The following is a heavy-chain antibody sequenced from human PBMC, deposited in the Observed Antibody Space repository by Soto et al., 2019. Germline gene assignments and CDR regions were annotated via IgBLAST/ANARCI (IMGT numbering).Heavy chain of an antibody. CDR2: IYYSGST. D-gene: IGHD2-2*01. J-gene: IGHJ5*02. CDR3: ARVVVPAAMVGGWFDP. V-gene: IGHV4-59*01. CDR1: GGSISSYY. Sequence: QVQLQESGPGLVKPSETLSLTCTVSGGSISSYYWSWIRQPPGKGLEWIGYIYYSGSTNYNPSLKSRVTISVDTSKNQFSLKLSSVTAADTAVYYCARVVVPAAMVGGWFDPWGQGTLVTVSS.